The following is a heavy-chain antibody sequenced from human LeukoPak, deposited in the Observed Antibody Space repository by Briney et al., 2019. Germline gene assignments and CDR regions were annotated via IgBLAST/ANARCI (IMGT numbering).Heavy chain of an antibody. D-gene: IGHD6-19*01. CDR3: AKGRAVAGTFDY. CDR1: GFTLSSYA. Sequence: GGSLRLSCAASGFTLSSYAIRWGRQAPGKGLGWVSVISGSGNSTYYADSVKGRFTISRDNSKNTLYLQMNSLRAEDTAVYYCAKGRAVAGTFDYWGQGTLVTVSS. J-gene: IGHJ4*02. V-gene: IGHV3-23*01. CDR2: ISGSGNST.